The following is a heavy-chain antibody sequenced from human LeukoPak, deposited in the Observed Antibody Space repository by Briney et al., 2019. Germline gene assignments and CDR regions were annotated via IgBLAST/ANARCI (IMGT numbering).Heavy chain of an antibody. V-gene: IGHV3-23*01. Sequence: GGSLRLSCAASGFTFRSYAMSWVRQAPGKGLGWVSAISGSGGRTYYADSVKGRFTISRDNSKNTLYLQMNSLRAEDTAVYYCANLYYYDSSGYYKDLIDYWGQGTLVTVSS. D-gene: IGHD3-22*01. CDR2: ISGSGGRT. J-gene: IGHJ4*02. CDR1: GFTFRSYA. CDR3: ANLYYYDSSGYYKDLIDY.